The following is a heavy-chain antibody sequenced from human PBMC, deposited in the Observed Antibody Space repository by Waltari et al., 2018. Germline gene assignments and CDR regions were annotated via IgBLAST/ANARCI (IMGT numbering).Heavy chain of an antibody. Sequence: EVQLLESGGGLVQPGGSLRLSCAASGFTFSSYAMSWVHQAPGKGLEWVSAISGSGGSTYYADSVKGRFTISRDNSKNTLYLQMNSLRAEDTAVYYCAKDPQYSSGWYVGDYFDYWGQGTLVTVSS. CDR2: ISGSGGST. J-gene: IGHJ4*02. CDR3: AKDPQYSSGWYVGDYFDY. D-gene: IGHD6-19*01. V-gene: IGHV3-23*01. CDR1: GFTFSSYA.